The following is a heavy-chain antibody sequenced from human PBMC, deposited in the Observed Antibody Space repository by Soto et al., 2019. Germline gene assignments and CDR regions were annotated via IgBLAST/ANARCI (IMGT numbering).Heavy chain of an antibody. J-gene: IGHJ4*02. CDR2: IHYSGSS. CDR1: GGSISSGNYC. CDR3: ARHEGNGNVWPLDY. D-gene: IGHD2-8*01. V-gene: IGHV4-30-4*01. Sequence: SETLSLTCTVSGGSISSGNYCWSWIRQPPGKGLEWIGFIHYSGSSYYNPSLKSRVTISVDTSKNQFSLRLTSVTAEDTAVYYCARHEGNGNVWPLDYWGQGILVTVSS.